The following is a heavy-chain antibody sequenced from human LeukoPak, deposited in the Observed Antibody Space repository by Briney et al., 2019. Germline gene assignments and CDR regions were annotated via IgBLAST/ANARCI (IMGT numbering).Heavy chain of an antibody. V-gene: IGHV3-43D*03. CDR1: GFTFDDYA. J-gene: IGHJ4*02. CDR2: ISWDGGST. Sequence: GGSLRLSCAASGFTFDDYAMHWVRPAPGKGLDGVSLISWDGGSTYYADSVKGRFTISRDNSKNSLYLQMNSLRTEDTAFYYCAKDFRAISVAGTYYFDSWGQGTLVTVSS. D-gene: IGHD6-19*01. CDR3: AKDFRAISVAGTYYFDS.